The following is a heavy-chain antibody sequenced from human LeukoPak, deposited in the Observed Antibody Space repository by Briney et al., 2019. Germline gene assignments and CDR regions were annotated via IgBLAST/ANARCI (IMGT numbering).Heavy chain of an antibody. CDR1: GYTFTGYY. J-gene: IGHJ5*02. D-gene: IGHD1-20*01. CDR2: INPNSGGT. CDR3: ARDRESITGIYEYNWFDP. V-gene: IGHV1-2*02. Sequence: ASVKVSCKASGYTFTGYYMHWVRQAPGQGLEWMGWINPNSGGTNYAQKFQGRVTMTRDTSISTAYMELSRLRSDDTAVYYCARDRESITGIYEYNWFDPWGQGTLVTVSS.